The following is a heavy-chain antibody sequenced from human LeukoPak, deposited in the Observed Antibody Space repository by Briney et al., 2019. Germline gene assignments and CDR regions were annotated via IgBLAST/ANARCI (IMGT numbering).Heavy chain of an antibody. D-gene: IGHD4-17*01. CDR2: ISGGGETT. CDR1: GFTFNNYA. CDR3: ARDYADYVGYFFFDY. V-gene: IGHV3-23*01. J-gene: IGHJ4*02. Sequence: PGGSLRLSCAASGFTFNNYAMNWVRQAPGKGLEWVSSISGGGETTYYAHSAKGRFTISRDNSQNTLYLQMNSLRAEDTAVYYCARDYADYVGYFFFDYWGQGTLVTVSS.